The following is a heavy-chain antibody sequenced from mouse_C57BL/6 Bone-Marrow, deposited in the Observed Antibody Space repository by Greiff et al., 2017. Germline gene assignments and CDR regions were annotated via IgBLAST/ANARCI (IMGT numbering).Heavy chain of an antibody. CDR3: ARDPISPSY. CDR1: GFTFSSYA. D-gene: IGHD6-5*01. J-gene: IGHJ3*01. V-gene: IGHV5-4*01. CDR2: ISDGGSYT. Sequence: EVQLVESGGGLVKPGGSLKLSCAASGFTFSSYAMSWVRQTPEKRLEWVATISDGGSYTYYPDNVKGRFTISRYNAKNNLYLQMSHLKSEDTAMYYCARDPISPSYWGQGTLVTVSA.